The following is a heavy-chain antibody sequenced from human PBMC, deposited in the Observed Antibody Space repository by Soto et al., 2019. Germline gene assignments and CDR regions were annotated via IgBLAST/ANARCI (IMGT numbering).Heavy chain of an antibody. D-gene: IGHD5-12*01. CDR1: GDSVSSNTAS. CDR2: TYFMSKWYN. Sequence: SQTLSLTCAISGDSVSSNTASGNWIRQSPSRGLEWLGRTYFMSKWYNDYAVAVKSRIIINPDTSNNQFSLQLNSVTPEDTAVYFCAKGDNLGPKTGYAFDPWGQGIMVTVS. CDR3: AKGDNLGPKTGYAFDP. J-gene: IGHJ5*02. V-gene: IGHV6-1*01.